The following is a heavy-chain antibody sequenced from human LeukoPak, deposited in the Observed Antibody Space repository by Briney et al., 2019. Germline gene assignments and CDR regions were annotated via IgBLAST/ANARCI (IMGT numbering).Heavy chain of an antibody. CDR1: GGSFSGYY. J-gene: IGHJ3*02. CDR3: ARDRAEWQYYFDTSGDYYVGDSFDI. Sequence: PSETLSLTCAVYGGSFSGYYWSWIRQPPGKGLEWIGSIYYSGSIYHNPSLKSRVTISIDTSKSQFSLRLSSVTAADTAVYYCARDRAEWQYYFDTSGDYYVGDSFDIWGQGTMVTVSS. D-gene: IGHD3-22*01. V-gene: IGHV4-34*01. CDR2: IYYSGSI.